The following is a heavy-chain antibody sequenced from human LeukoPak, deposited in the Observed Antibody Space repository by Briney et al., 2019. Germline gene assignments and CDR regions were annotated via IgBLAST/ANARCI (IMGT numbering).Heavy chain of an antibody. J-gene: IGHJ4*02. V-gene: IGHV3-74*01. CDR2: MNSDGSST. Sequence: PGGSLRLSCAASGFTFSSYWMHWVRQAPGKGLVWVSRMNSDGSSTNYADSVKGRFTISRDNAKNTLYLQMNSLRAEDTAVYYCARKGVAAGTYDYWGQGTLVTVSS. D-gene: IGHD6-13*01. CDR3: ARKGVAAGTYDY. CDR1: GFTFSSYW.